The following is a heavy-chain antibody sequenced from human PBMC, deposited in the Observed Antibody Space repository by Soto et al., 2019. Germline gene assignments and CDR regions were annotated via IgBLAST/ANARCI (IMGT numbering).Heavy chain of an antibody. J-gene: IGHJ6*02. V-gene: IGHV1-69*13. CDR1: GGTFSSYA. CDR2: FIPIFGTA. Sequence: ASVKVSCKASGGTFSSYAISWVRQAPGQGLEWMGGFIPIFGTANYAQKFQGRVTITADESTSTAYMELSSLRSEDTAVYYCARGKTNCSGGSCYSGGMDVWGQGTTVTVSS. CDR3: ARGKTNCSGGSCYSGGMDV. D-gene: IGHD2-15*01.